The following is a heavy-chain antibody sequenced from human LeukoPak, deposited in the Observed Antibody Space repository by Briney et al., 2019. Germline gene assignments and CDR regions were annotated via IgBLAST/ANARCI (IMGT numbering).Heavy chain of an antibody. Sequence: GGSLRLSCAASGFTFGSYAMSWVRQAPGKGLEWVSGITGSGGSTYHADSVKGRFTISRDNSQNTLFLQMSSLRAEASAIFYCAKGSASGRPYYFDSWGQGILVTVSS. J-gene: IGHJ4*02. CDR1: GFTFGSYA. CDR3: AKGSASGRPYYFDS. D-gene: IGHD2-15*01. CDR2: ITGSGGST. V-gene: IGHV3-23*01.